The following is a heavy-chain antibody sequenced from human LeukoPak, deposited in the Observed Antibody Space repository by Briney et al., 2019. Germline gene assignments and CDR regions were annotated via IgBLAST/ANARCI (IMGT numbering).Heavy chain of an antibody. J-gene: IGHJ4*02. CDR1: GGSFSGYY. Sequence: SETLSLTCAVYGGSFSGYYWSWIRQPPGKGLEWIGEINHSGSTNYNPSLKSRVTISVDTSKNQFSLKLSSVTAADTAVYYCARGRYYDYVWGSYRHLYFDYWGQGTLVTVSS. D-gene: IGHD3-16*02. CDR3: ARGRYYDYVWGSYRHLYFDY. V-gene: IGHV4-34*01. CDR2: INHSGST.